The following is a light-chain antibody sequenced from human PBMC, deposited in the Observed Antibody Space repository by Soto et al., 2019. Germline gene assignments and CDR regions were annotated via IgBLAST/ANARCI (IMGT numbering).Light chain of an antibody. CDR3: QQSYSTPT. CDR2: AAS. J-gene: IGKJ4*01. V-gene: IGKV1-39*01. CDR1: QSISSY. Sequence: DIQMNQSPSSLSASVGARVTITCRASQSISSYLNWYQQKPGKAPKLLIYAASSLQSGVPSRFRGSGSGTDFTLPISSLQPEDFSTYYCQQSYSTPTFGGGTKVEIK.